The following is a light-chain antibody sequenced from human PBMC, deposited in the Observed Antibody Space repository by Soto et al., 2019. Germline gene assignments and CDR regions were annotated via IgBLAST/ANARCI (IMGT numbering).Light chain of an antibody. CDR1: QSVSSNY. V-gene: IGKV3D-20*02. J-gene: IGKJ1*01. CDR3: QQRSNWPLT. Sequence: EIVLTQSPGTLSLSPGERATLSFRASQSVSSNYLAWYHQKPGQAPRLLIYGASTRATGIPARVSGSGSGTDFTLTISSLEPEDFAVYYCQQRSNWPLTFGQGTKVDIK. CDR2: GAS.